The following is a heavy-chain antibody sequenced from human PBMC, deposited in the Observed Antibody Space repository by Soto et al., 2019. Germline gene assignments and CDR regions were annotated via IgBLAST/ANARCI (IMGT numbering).Heavy chain of an antibody. Sequence: SETLSLTCTVSGGSISSYYWSWIRQPPGKGLEWIGYIYYSGSTNYNPSLKSRVTISVDTSKNQFSLKLSSVTAADTAVYYCARENYDYIWGSYRPPSYYYYYMDVWGKGTTVTVSS. CDR3: ARENYDYIWGSYRPPSYYYYYMDV. CDR1: GGSISSYY. CDR2: IYYSGST. J-gene: IGHJ6*03. D-gene: IGHD3-16*02. V-gene: IGHV4-59*01.